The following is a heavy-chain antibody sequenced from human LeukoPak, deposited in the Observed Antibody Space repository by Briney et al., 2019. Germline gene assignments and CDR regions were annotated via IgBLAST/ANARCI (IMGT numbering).Heavy chain of an antibody. CDR3: ARALTGTTYGYFDY. Sequence: ASVKVSCKASGNTFTGYYMHWVRQAPGQGLEWMGWINPNSGGTNYAQKFQGRVTMTRDTSISTAYMELSRLRSDDTAVYYCARALTGTTYGYFDYWGQGTLVTVSS. CDR2: INPNSGGT. D-gene: IGHD1-7*01. V-gene: IGHV1-2*02. J-gene: IGHJ4*02. CDR1: GNTFTGYY.